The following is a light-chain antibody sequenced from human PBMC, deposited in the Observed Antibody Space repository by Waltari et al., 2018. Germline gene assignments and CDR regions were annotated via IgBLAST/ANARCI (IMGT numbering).Light chain of an antibody. Sequence: SCRASQSISRPLAWYQQKPGQAPRLLIYDASTRATGIPDRFSGSGSGTDFSLTISRLEPEDSAVYYCQHYVRLPATFGQRTKVEIK. CDR3: QHYVRLPAT. J-gene: IGKJ1*01. V-gene: IGKV3-20*01. CDR2: DAS. CDR1: QSISRP.